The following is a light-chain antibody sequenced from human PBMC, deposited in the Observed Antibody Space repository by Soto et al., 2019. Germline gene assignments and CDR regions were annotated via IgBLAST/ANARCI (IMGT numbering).Light chain of an antibody. CDR3: QQYGNSGA. J-gene: IGKJ1*01. V-gene: IGKV3-20*01. CDR2: GAS. CDR1: QSVSNNY. Sequence: EILITQSPATLSVSPGERATLSCRASQSVSNNYLAWYQQKPGQAPRLLISGASNRATGIPDRFSGSGSGTDFTLTSSILAPEYFAVYYCQQYGNSGAFGQGTKVDIK.